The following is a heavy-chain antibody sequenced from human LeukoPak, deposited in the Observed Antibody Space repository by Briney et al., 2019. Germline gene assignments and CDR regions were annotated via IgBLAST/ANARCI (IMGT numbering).Heavy chain of an antibody. J-gene: IGHJ5*02. CDR1: GGSISSGTYY. CDR2: IYYSGST. V-gene: IGHV4-61*01. D-gene: IGHD1-26*01. CDR3: AKFEEGYSGTRGVGWFDP. Sequence: PSETLSLTCTVSGGSISSGTYYWSWIRQPPGKGLEWTGYIYYSGSTNYNPSLKSRVTISVDTSKNQFSLKLSSVTAADTAVYYCAKFEEGYSGTRGVGWFDPWGQGTLVTVSS.